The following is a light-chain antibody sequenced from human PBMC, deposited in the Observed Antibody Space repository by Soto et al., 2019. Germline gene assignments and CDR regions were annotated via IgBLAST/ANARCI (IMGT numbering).Light chain of an antibody. CDR2: GND. Sequence: QAVLTQPPSASGTPGQRVTISCSGSSSNIGRHTVNWYQQLPGTAPKLLMYGNDQRPSGVPDRFSVSKSATSASLAISGLQSEDEADYYCAAWDGSVNPHYVFGTGTKLTVL. V-gene: IGLV1-44*01. J-gene: IGLJ1*01. CDR1: SSNIGRHT. CDR3: AAWDGSVNPHYV.